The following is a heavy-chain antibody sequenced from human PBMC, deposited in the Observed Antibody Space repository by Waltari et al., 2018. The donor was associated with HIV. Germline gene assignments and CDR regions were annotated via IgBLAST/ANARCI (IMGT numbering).Heavy chain of an antibody. CDR1: GFTFRSFP. J-gene: IGHJ4*02. CDR2: ISSSGNSS. V-gene: IGHV3-23*04. Sequence: EVQLVESGGDLVQPGGSLRLSCTVSGFTFRSFPMSWVRQAPGMGLEWVSAISSSGNSSYSEDSVKGRFTISRDNSKNTLYLQMNSLRAEDTAIYYCAKRLTGTQYYFDYWGQGTLVTVSS. D-gene: IGHD1-7*01. CDR3: AKRLTGTQYYFDY.